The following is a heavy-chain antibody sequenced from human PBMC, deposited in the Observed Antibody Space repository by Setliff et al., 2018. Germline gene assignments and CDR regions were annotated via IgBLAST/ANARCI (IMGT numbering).Heavy chain of an antibody. V-gene: IGHV4-39*07. CDR1: GGSMITNDYF. D-gene: IGHD6-19*01. Sequence: SETLSLTCTVSGGSMITNDYFWGWIRQPPGTGLEWIGSIYYSGDTYYTPSLKSRATVSVDTSTSQFYLRLTSVTAADSAVYFCARYPRRGNGWYPYYVDVWGKGTTVTVSS. J-gene: IGHJ6*03. CDR2: IYYSGDT. CDR3: ARYPRRGNGWYPYYVDV.